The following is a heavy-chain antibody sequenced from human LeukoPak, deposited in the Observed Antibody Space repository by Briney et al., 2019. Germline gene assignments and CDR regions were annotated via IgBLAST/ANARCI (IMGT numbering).Heavy chain of an antibody. V-gene: IGHV4-59*01. CDR1: GASITSYY. J-gene: IGHJ4*02. CDR3: ARATTAYCTGGICPNFDY. CDR2: IYYSGST. D-gene: IGHD2-8*02. Sequence: PSETLSLTCTVSGASITSYYWSWIRQPPGKGLEWIGYIYYSGSTSYNPSLKSRVTISVDTSKNQFSLKLSPVTAADTAVYYCARATTAYCTGGICPNFDYWGQGTLVTVSS.